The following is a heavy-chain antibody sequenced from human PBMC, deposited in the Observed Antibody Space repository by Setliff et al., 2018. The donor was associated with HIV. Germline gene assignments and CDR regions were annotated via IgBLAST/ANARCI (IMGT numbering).Heavy chain of an antibody. Sequence: SETLSLTCTVSGVSFSSSSYYRGWIRQPPGKGLEWIGSFYYSWNTYYNPSLKSRVTISVDTSKNQFSLKLSSVTAADTAVYYCARHSITLVVGVPERDDAFGIWGQGTMVTVSS. CDR1: GVSFSSSSYY. CDR2: FYYSWNT. D-gene: IGHD3-22*01. J-gene: IGHJ3*02. CDR3: ARHSITLVVGVPERDDAFGI. V-gene: IGHV4-39*01.